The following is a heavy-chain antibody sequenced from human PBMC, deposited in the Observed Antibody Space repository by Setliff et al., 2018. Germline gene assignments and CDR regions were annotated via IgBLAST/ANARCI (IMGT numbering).Heavy chain of an antibody. D-gene: IGHD6-13*01. CDR3: ARDSYTSPDY. V-gene: IGHV3-48*01. CDR1: GITFSTYS. Sequence: LRLSCAASGITFSTYSMNWVRQAPGKGLEWVSYISSRSDIIYYADSVKGRFTISRDNAKNSLYLQMNSLGAEDTAVYYCARDSYTSPDYWGQGTLVTVSS. CDR2: ISSRSDII. J-gene: IGHJ4*02.